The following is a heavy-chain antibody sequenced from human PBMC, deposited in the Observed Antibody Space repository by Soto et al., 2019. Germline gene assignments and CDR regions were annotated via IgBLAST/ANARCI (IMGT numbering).Heavy chain of an antibody. CDR2: ISAYNGNT. CDR3: ARTSGYSSTDNWFDP. Sequence: QVQLVQSGAEVKKPGASVKVSCKASGYTFTSYGISWVRQSPGQGLEWMGWISAYNGNTNNAQKFQSRVAVTTDTSTSTAYMELMNLRSDDTAVYYCARTSGYSSTDNWFDPWGQGTLVTVSS. J-gene: IGHJ5*02. CDR1: GYTFTSYG. D-gene: IGHD6-13*01. V-gene: IGHV1-18*01.